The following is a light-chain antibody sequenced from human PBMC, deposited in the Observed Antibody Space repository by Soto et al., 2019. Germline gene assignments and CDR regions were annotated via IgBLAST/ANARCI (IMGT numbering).Light chain of an antibody. CDR3: QQYGSSPWT. CDR2: GAS. J-gene: IGKJ1*01. Sequence: EIVLTQSPRTLSLSPGERATLSCRASQSVSRNYLAWYQQKPGQAPRLLIYGASSRAAGTPDRFTGSGSGTDFTLSIDRLEPEDFAVYHCQQYGSSPWTFGQGTKVDIK. CDR1: QSVSRNY. V-gene: IGKV3-20*01.